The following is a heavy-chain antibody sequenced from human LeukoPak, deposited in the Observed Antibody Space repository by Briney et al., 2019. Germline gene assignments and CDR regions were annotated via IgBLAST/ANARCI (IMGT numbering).Heavy chain of an antibody. CDR2: INHSGST. V-gene: IGHV4-34*01. D-gene: IGHD3-3*01. CDR1: GGSFSGYY. J-gene: IGHJ4*02. CDR3: ARRDFWSGYRSYYFDY. Sequence: PSETLSLTCAVYGGSFSGYYWSWIRQPPGKGLEWIGEINHSGSTNYNPSLKSRVTILVDTSKNQFSLKLSSVTAADTAVYYCARRDFWSGYRSYYFDYWGQGTLVTVSS.